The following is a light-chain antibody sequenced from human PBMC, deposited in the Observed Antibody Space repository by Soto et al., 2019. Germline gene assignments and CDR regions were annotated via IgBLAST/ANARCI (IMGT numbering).Light chain of an antibody. J-gene: IGKJ1*01. CDR1: QSVSSSY. CDR3: QQYNNWPQT. CDR2: GAS. Sequence: EIVLTQSPGTLSLSPGERATLSCRASQSVSSSYLAWYQQKRGQAPRLLLYGASSRATGIPDRFSGSGSGTDFTLTISRLEPEDFAVYFCQQYNNWPQTFGQGTKVEIK. V-gene: IGKV3-20*01.